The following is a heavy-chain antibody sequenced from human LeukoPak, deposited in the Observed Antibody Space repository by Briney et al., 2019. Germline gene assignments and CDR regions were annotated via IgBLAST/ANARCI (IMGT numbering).Heavy chain of an antibody. Sequence: ASVKVSCKASGDTFTGYYMHWVRQAPGQGLEWMGWINPNSGGTNYAQKFQGRVTMTRDTSISTAYMALSRLRSDDRPVYSCARGDSGGHSIAPYYYYMDVWGKRTTVTASS. CDR1: GDTFTGYY. D-gene: IGHD1-14*01. J-gene: IGHJ6*03. V-gene: IGHV1-2*02. CDR3: ARGDSGGHSIAPYYYYMDV. CDR2: INPNSGGT.